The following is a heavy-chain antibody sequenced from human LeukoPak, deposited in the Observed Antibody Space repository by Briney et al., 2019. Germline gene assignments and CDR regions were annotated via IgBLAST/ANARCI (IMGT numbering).Heavy chain of an antibody. D-gene: IGHD3-22*01. V-gene: IGHV1-69*01. CDR3: ARGPSYYYDSSGYSI. J-gene: IGHJ4*02. CDR1: GGTFSSYA. CDR2: IIPIFGTA. Sequence: GSSVKVSCEASGGTFSSYAISWVRQAPGQGLEWMGGIIPIFGTANYAQKFQGRVTITADESTSTAYMELSSLRSEDTAVYYCARGPSYYYDSSGYSIWGQGTLVTVSS.